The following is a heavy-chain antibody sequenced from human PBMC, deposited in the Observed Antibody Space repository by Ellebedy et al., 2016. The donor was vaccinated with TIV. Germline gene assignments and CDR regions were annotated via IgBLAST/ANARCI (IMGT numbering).Heavy chain of an antibody. J-gene: IGHJ4*02. CDR1: GFAFDDYA. CDR3: AKDRSRRSGLGIFSFDY. V-gene: IGHV3-9*01. CDR2: ISWSSGDI. Sequence: SLKISCAASGFAFDDYAMHWVRQAPGKGLEWVSAISWSSGDIGFADSVKGRFTITRDNAKNSLYLQMDSLRAEDTALYYCAKDRSRRSGLGIFSFDYWGQGTLVTVSS. D-gene: IGHD5-12*01.